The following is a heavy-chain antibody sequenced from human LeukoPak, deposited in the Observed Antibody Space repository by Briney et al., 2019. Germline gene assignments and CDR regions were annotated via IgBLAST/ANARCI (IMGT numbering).Heavy chain of an antibody. V-gene: IGHV4-39*07. Sequence: SETLSLTCTVSGGSISSSSYYWGWIRQPPGKGLEWIGSIYYSGSTYYNPSLKSRVTISVDTSKNQFSLKLSSVTAADTAVYYCARRPYGGNSRYYFDYWGQGTLVTVSS. J-gene: IGHJ4*02. D-gene: IGHD4-23*01. CDR3: ARRPYGGNSRYYFDY. CDR1: GGSISSSSYY. CDR2: IYYSGST.